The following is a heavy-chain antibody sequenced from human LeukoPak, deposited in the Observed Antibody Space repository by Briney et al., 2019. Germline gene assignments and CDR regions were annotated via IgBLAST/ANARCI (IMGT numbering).Heavy chain of an antibody. CDR3: ARVLPYSSGWGVDY. J-gene: IGHJ4*02. CDR2: IYYSGST. Sequence: PSETLSLTCTVSGGSVSSGVYFWSWIRQPPGKGLEWIGYIYYSGSTNYNSSLKGRVTISLDTSKNQFSLKLSSVTAADTAVYYCARVLPYSSGWGVDYWGQGTLVTVSS. V-gene: IGHV4-61*08. CDR1: GGSVSSGVYF. D-gene: IGHD6-19*01.